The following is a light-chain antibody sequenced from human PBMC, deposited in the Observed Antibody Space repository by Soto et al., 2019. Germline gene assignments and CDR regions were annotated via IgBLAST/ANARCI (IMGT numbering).Light chain of an antibody. V-gene: IGLV1-44*01. J-gene: IGLJ3*02. CDR2: NNN. CDR1: SSNIGSHV. CDR3: AVWDDSLDGWV. Sequence: QSVLTQPPSASGTPGQRVTISCSGSSSNIGSHVVYWDQQLAVTAPKLLIYNNNQRPSGVPDRFSGSKSGTSASLAISVLQSEEEADYYCAVWDDSLDGWVFGGGTKVTVL.